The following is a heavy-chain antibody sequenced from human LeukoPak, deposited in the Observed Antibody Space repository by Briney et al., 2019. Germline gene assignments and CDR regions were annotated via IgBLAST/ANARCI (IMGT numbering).Heavy chain of an antibody. Sequence: HSGGSLRLSCAASGFTFSSYSMNWVRQAPGKGLEWVSYISSSSSTIYYADSVKGRFTISRDNAKNSLYLQVNSLRAEDTAVYYCARAHLDSSGFYYYGMDVWGQGTTVTVSS. CDR2: ISSSSSTI. CDR1: GFTFSSYS. CDR3: ARAHLDSSGFYYYGMDV. D-gene: IGHD6-25*01. V-gene: IGHV3-48*01. J-gene: IGHJ6*02.